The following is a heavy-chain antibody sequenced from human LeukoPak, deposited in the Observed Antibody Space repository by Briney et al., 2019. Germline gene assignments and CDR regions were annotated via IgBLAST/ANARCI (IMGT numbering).Heavy chain of an antibody. D-gene: IGHD3-10*01. CDR2: IYYSGST. CDR1: GGSISSGDNY. J-gene: IGHJ3*02. Sequence: PSQTLSLTCTVSGGSISSGDNYWSWIRQPPGKGLEWIGYIYYSGSTYYNPSLKSRVTISVDTSKNQFSLKLSSVTAADTAVYYCAREVYYYGSGSLGLDAFDIWGQGTMVTVSS. CDR3: AREVYYYGSGSLGLDAFDI. V-gene: IGHV4-30-4*08.